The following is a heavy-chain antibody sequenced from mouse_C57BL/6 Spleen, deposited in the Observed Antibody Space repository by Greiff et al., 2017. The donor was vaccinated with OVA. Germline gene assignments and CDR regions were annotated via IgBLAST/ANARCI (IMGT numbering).Heavy chain of an antibody. J-gene: IGHJ1*03. CDR2: IYPGSGST. V-gene: IGHV1-55*01. CDR3: ARAYSNHWYFDV. CDR1: GYTFTSYW. Sequence: QVQLQQSGAELVKPGASVKMSCKASGYTFTSYWITWVKQRPGQGLEWIGDIYPGSGSTNYNEKFKSKATLTVDTSSSTAYMQLSSLTSEDSAVYYCARAYSNHWYFDVWGTGTTVTVSS. D-gene: IGHD2-5*01.